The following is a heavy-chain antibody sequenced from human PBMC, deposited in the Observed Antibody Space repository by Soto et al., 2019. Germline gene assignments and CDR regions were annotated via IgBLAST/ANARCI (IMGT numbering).Heavy chain of an antibody. CDR3: ARDPGSNYWGSYRYYFDY. V-gene: IGHV3-21*01. Sequence: GGSLRLSCAASGFTFSSYSMNWVRQAPGKGLEWVSSISSSSSYIYYADSLKSRFTISRVNAKNSLYLQMHSLRAEDKAVYYCARDPGSNYWGSYRYYFDYWGQGTLVTVSS. J-gene: IGHJ4*02. D-gene: IGHD3-16*02. CDR2: ISSSSSYI. CDR1: GFTFSSYS.